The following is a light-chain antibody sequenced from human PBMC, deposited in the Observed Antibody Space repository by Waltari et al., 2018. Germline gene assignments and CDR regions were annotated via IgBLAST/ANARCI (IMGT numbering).Light chain of an antibody. J-gene: IGLJ1*01. Sequence: QSALTQPASVSGSPGQSITISCPGTSSDVGGYNSVSWYQQHPGKAPKLMIYDVTNRASGVSSRFTGSKSGNTASLTISGLQTDDEADYYCSSYRKSSTAGGVFGTGTKVTVL. CDR1: SSDVGGYNS. CDR3: SSYRKSSTAGGV. V-gene: IGLV2-14*03. CDR2: DVT.